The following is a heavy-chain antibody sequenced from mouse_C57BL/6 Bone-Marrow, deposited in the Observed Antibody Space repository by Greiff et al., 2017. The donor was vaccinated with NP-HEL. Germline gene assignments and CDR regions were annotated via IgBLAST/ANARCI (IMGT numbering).Heavy chain of an antibody. CDR3: TTGTVVATGFDY. D-gene: IGHD1-1*01. J-gene: IGHJ2*01. CDR1: GFNIKDDY. CDR2: IDPANGDT. V-gene: IGHV14-4*01. Sequence: VQLQQSGAELVRPGASVKLSCTASGFNIKDDYMHWVKQRPEQGLEWIGWIDPANGDTEYASKFQGKATITVDTSSNTAYLQLSRLTSEDTAVDYCTTGTVVATGFDYWGQGTTLTVSS.